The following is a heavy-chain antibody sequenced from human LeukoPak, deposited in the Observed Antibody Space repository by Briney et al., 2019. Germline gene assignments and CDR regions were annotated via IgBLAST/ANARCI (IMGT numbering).Heavy chain of an antibody. CDR1: GFTFSSYT. CDR2: ITSSGSYI. J-gene: IGHJ4*02. D-gene: IGHD3-10*01. Sequence: GGSLRLSCAASGFTFSSYTMNWVRQAPGKGPEWVSSITSSGSYIYYADSVKGRFTISRDNAKNSLYLQMNSLRAEDTAVYYCAREWGGHMVRGVITNSALDYWGQGTLVTVSS. CDR3: AREWGGHMVRGVITNSALDY. V-gene: IGHV3-21*01.